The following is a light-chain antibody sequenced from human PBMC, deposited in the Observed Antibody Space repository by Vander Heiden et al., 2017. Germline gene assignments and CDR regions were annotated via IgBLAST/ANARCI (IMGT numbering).Light chain of an antibody. CDR3: SSYTDSSTWV. J-gene: IGLJ3*02. Sequence: QSALTQPPSVSGSPGQSVTISCTGTSSDVGNYNRVSWFQQPPGTAPKLMIFEVSNRPSGVPDRLSGSKSANTASLTISGLQAEDEADYYCSSYTDSSTWVFGGGTKLTVL. CDR2: EVS. V-gene: IGLV2-18*02. CDR1: SSDVGNYNR.